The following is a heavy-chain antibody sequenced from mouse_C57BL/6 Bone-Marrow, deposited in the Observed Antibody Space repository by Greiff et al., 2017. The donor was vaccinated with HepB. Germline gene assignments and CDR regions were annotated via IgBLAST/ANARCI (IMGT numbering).Heavy chain of an antibody. J-gene: IGHJ2*01. CDR3: TTWDPYYFDY. V-gene: IGHV14-4*01. CDR1: GFNIKDDY. CDR2: IDPENGDT. D-gene: IGHD4-1*01. Sequence: VHVKQSGAELVRPGASVKLSCTASGFNIKDDYMHWVKQRPEQGLEWIGWIDPENGDTEYASKFQGKATITADTSSNTAYLQLSSLTSEDTAVYYCTTWDPYYFDYWGQGTTLTVSS.